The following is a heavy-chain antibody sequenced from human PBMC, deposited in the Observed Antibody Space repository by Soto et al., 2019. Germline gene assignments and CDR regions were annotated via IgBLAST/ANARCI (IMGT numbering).Heavy chain of an antibody. CDR2: IYYSGST. Sequence: SETLSLTCTVSGGSFSSSSYYWGWIRQPPGKGLEWIGSIYYSGSTYYNPSLKSRVTMSVDPSKNQFSLKLSSVTAADTAVYYCARITYYYGSGSSKKYGMDVWGQGTTVTVSS. CDR3: ARITYYYGSGSSKKYGMDV. J-gene: IGHJ6*02. D-gene: IGHD3-10*01. V-gene: IGHV4-39*07. CDR1: GGSFSSSSYY.